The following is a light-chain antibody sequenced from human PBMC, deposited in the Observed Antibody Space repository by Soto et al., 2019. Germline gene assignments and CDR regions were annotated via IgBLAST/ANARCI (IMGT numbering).Light chain of an antibody. CDR2: AAS. CDR1: QSIHSY. CDR3: QQSYSTPRT. J-gene: IGKJ1*01. Sequence: DIQMTQSPSSLSASVGDRVTITCRASQSIHSYLNWYQQKAGKAPKLLIYAASSLQSGVPSRFSGSGFGTDFTLTISSLQPEDFATYYSQQSYSTPRTFGQGTKVEIK. V-gene: IGKV1-39*01.